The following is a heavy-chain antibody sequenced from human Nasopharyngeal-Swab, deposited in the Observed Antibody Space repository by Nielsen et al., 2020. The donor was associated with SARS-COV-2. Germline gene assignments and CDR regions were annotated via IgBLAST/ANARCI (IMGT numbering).Heavy chain of an antibody. J-gene: IGHJ4*02. V-gene: IGHV3-23*01. CDR2: ISGSGGST. CDR3: AKDRWPYGSGCYSFDY. Sequence: GGSLRLSCAASGFTFSSYAMSWVRKAPGKGLGLVSAISGSGGSTYYADSVKGRFTISRDNSKNTLYLQMNSLRAEDTAVYYCAKDRWPYGSGCYSFDYWGQGTLVTVSS. CDR1: GFTFSSYA. D-gene: IGHD3-10*01.